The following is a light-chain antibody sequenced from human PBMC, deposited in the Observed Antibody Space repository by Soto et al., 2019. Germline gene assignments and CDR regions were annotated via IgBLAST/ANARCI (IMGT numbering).Light chain of an antibody. J-gene: IGKJ4*01. CDR2: AAS. V-gene: IGKV1-5*01. CDR1: PSISSW. Sequence: DIQMTQSPSTLSASVGDRVTITCRASPSISSWLAWYQQKPGKSAKLQMYAASSLQSGVPSRFSGSGSETQSSLTIRALQPEAFTTYDCQQLGRHTITFGGGTKVGI. CDR3: QQLGRHTIT.